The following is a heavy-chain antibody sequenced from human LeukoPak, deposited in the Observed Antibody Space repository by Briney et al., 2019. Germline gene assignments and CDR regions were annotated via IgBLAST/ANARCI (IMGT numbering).Heavy chain of an antibody. D-gene: IGHD5-18*01. CDR2: ITGSGDST. CDR1: GFTFSSYA. J-gene: IGHJ4*02. V-gene: IGHV3-23*01. Sequence: PGGSLRLSCAASGFTFSSYAMSWVRQAPGKGLEWVSAITGSGDSTYYADSVKGRFTISRDTSKNTLYLQMNSLRAEDTAVYCCAKSKVGSYGSKFDSWGQGTLVTVSS. CDR3: AKSKVGSYGSKFDS.